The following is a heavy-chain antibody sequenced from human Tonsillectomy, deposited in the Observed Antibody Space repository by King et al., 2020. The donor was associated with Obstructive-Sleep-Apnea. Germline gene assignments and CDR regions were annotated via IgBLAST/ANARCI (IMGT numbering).Heavy chain of an antibody. CDR3: ARERLLGELSSPFDH. D-gene: IGHD3-16*02. J-gene: IGHJ4*02. V-gene: IGHV4-39*07. Sequence: LQLQESGPGLVKPLETLSLTCIVSGGSFSSSNYYWGWIRQPPGKGLEWIGNIYYSGSTYYSPSLKSRVTISLDTSKNQFSLKLSSVTAADTAVYYCARERLLGELSSPFDHWGQGTLVTVSS. CDR1: GGSFSSSNYY. CDR2: IYYSGST.